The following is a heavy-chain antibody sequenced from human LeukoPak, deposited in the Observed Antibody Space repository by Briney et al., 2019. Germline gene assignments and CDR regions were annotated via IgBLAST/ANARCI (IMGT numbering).Heavy chain of an antibody. CDR2: INPNSGGT. J-gene: IGHJ4*02. CDR1: GYTFTGYY. CDR3: ATRTAYSSGWSQFDY. Sequence: ASVKVSCKASGYTFTGYYMHWVRQAPGQGLEWMGWINPNSGGTNYAQKFQGRVTMTRDTSISTAYMELSRLRSDDTAVYYCATRTAYSSGWSQFDYWGQGTLVTVSS. V-gene: IGHV1-2*02. D-gene: IGHD6-19*01.